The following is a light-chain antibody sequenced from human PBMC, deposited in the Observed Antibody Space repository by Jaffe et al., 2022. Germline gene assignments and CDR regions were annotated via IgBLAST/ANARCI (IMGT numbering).Light chain of an antibody. Sequence: DIVLTQSPATLSLSPGDRATLSCRASQSVSSYLAWYQHKPGQAPRLLIYDTSNRATDIPARFSGSGSGTDFTLTISNLEPEDFAVYYCQHRSSWPITFGQGTRLEIK. CDR3: QHRSSWPIT. CDR1: QSVSSY. CDR2: DTS. J-gene: IGKJ5*01. V-gene: IGKV3-11*01.